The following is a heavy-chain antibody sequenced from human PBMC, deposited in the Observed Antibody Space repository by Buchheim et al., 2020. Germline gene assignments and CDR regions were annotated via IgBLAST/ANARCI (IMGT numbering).Heavy chain of an antibody. V-gene: IGHV3-7*03. Sequence: EVYLVESGGGLVQPGGSLRLSCAASGFTFRNYWMNWVRQAPGKGLEWVANINEDGTEKYYVDSEKGRFTISKDNDMTSVYLQMSSLRVEDTAVYYCAKHSIPWGQGT. CDR3: AKHSIP. CDR2: INEDGTEK. J-gene: IGHJ5*02. D-gene: IGHD2/OR15-2a*01. CDR1: GFTFRNYW.